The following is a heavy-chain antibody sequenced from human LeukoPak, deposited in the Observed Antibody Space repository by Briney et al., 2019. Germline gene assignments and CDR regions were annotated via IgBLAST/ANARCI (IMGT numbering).Heavy chain of an antibody. D-gene: IGHD3-22*01. J-gene: IGHJ4*02. CDR3: ARDEDSSGYCDY. V-gene: IGHV3-21*01. CDR1: GFTFSSYS. CDR2: ISSSSSYI. Sequence: GGSLRFSCAASGFTFSSYSMNWVRQAPGKGLEWVSSISSSSSYIYYADSVKGRFTISRDNAKNSLYLQMNSLRAEDTAVYYCARDEDSSGYCDYWGQGTLVTVSS.